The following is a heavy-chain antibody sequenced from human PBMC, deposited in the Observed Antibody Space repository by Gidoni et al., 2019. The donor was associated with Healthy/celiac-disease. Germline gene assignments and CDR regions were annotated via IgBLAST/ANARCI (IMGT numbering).Heavy chain of an antibody. J-gene: IGHJ6*02. V-gene: IGHV4-4*07. CDR2: IYTSGST. CDR1: GGSISSYY. D-gene: IGHD3-10*01. Sequence: QVQLQESGPGLVKPSETLSLTCTVSGGSISSYYWSWIRQPAGKGLEWIGRIYTSGSTNYNPSLKSRVTMSVDTSKNQFSLKLSSVTAADTAVYYCARDSWFGELWYYYYGMDVWGQGTTVTVSS. CDR3: ARDSWFGELWYYYYGMDV.